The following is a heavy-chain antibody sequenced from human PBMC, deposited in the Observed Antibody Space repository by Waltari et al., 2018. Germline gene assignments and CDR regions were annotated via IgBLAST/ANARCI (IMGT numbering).Heavy chain of an antibody. CDR1: GYTFTGHY. J-gene: IGHJ3*02. D-gene: IGHD5-18*01. V-gene: IGHV1-2*06. CDR3: ARGYSYGAGGAFDI. Sequence: QVQLVQSGAEVKKPGASVKVSCKASGYTFTGHYMHWVRQAPGQGLEWMGRNNPNSGGTNYEQKFQGRVTMTRDTSISTAYMELSRLRSDDTAVYYCARGYSYGAGGAFDIWGQGTMVTVSS. CDR2: NNPNSGGT.